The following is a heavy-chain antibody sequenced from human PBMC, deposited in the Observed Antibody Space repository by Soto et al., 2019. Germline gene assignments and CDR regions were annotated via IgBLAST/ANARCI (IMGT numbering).Heavy chain of an antibody. CDR2: IGGRGDST. D-gene: IGHD6-19*01. CDR3: AKDLIYGYNSGRPFDY. J-gene: IGHJ4*02. CDR1: GFTFSSYA. Sequence: EVQLLESGGGLVQPGGSLRLSCAASGFTFSSYAMSWVRQAPGKGLEWVSAIGGRGDSTYYADSVKGRFTISRDNSRGTLYLQMNSLRAEDTAVYYCAKDLIYGYNSGRPFDYWGQGTLVTVSS. V-gene: IGHV3-23*01.